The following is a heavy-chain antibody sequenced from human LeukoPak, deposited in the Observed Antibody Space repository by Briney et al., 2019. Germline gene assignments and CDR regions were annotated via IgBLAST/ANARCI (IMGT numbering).Heavy chain of an antibody. J-gene: IGHJ4*02. V-gene: IGHV3-23*01. CDR3: AKIQLRLGELSSTQDDY. CDR1: GLTFSSYA. D-gene: IGHD3-16*02. CDR2: ISGSGGST. Sequence: GGSLRLYCAASGLTFSSYAMSWVRQAPGKGLEWVSAISGSGGSTYYADSVKGRFTISRDNSKNTLYLQMNSLRAEDTAVYYCAKIQLRLGELSSTQDDYWGQGTLVTVSS.